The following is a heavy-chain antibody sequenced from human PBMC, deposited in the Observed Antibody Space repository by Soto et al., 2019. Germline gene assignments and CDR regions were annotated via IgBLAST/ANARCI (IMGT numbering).Heavy chain of an antibody. CDR2: IYYSGST. CDR3: ASLDSSGYYYYYFDY. D-gene: IGHD3-22*01. Sequence: SETLSLTCTVSGGSISSGGYYRSWIRQHPGKGLEWIGYIYYSGSTNYNPSLKSRVTISVDTSKNQFSLKLSSVTAADTAVYYCASLDSSGYYYYYFDYWGQGTLVTVSS. CDR1: GGSISSGGYY. J-gene: IGHJ4*02. V-gene: IGHV4-61*08.